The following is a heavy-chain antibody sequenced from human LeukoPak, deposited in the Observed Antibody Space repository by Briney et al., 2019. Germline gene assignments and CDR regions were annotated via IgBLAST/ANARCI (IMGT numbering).Heavy chain of an antibody. CDR3: ARQRIQLWLLDY. Sequence: SETLSLTCTVSGVSISSSSYYWGWIRQPPGKGLEWIGSIYYSGSTYYNPSLKSRVTISVDTSKNQFSLKLSSVTAADTAVYYCARQRIQLWLLDYWGQGTLVTVSS. J-gene: IGHJ4*02. V-gene: IGHV4-39*01. D-gene: IGHD5-18*01. CDR2: IYYSGST. CDR1: GVSISSSSYY.